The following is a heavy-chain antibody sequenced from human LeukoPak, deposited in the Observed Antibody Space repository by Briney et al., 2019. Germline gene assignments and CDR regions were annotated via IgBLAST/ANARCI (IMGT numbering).Heavy chain of an antibody. CDR1: GASLSSYA. CDR3: ARGGGYYDSSGYYGG. CDR2: IIPIFGTA. V-gene: IGHV1-69*05. D-gene: IGHD3-22*01. J-gene: IGHJ4*02. Sequence: SVKVSCKASGASLSSYAISWVRQAPGQGLEWMGGIIPIFGTANYAQKFQGRVTITTDESTSTAYMELSSLRSEDTAVYYCARGGGYYDSSGYYGGWGQGTLVTVSA.